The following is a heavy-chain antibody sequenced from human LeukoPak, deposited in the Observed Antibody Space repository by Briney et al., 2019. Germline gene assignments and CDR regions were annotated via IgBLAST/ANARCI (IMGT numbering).Heavy chain of an antibody. J-gene: IGHJ4*02. CDR1: GFTFISYA. CDR3: TAYEILTGYPGY. D-gene: IGHD3-9*01. Sequence: GRSLRLSCAASGFTFISYAMHWVRQAPGKGLEWVAVISYDGSNKYYADSVKGRFTISRDNSKNTLYLQMNSLRAEDFFVKQKTAYEILTGYPGYWGQGTLVTVSS. CDR2: ISYDGSNK. V-gene: IGHV3-30-3*01.